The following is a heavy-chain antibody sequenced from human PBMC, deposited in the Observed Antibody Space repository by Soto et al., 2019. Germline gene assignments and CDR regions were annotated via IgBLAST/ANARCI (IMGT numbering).Heavy chain of an antibody. CDR1: GFNFSNYA. V-gene: IGHV3-23*01. D-gene: IGHD2-21*02. Sequence: GGSLRLSCEASGFNFSNYAMSWVRQAPGKGLEWVSGISGSGGSTYYADSVKGRFTISRDNSKNTLYLQMNSLRAEDTAVYYCAKAQGTVSYYRYGMDVWGQGTTVTVSS. CDR3: AKAQGTVSYYRYGMDV. J-gene: IGHJ6*02. CDR2: ISGSGGST.